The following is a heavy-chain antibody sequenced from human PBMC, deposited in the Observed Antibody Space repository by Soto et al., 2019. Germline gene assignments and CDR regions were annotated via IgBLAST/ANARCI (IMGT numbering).Heavy chain of an antibody. D-gene: IGHD3-16*01. CDR2: ISYDGNYI. Sequence: QVQLVESGGGVVQPGASLRLSCEASGFDFSSYAMHWVRQAPGKGLEWVGVISYDGNYIYYADSVKGRFTISRDNSKNTLYVQVNSLRPEDTAVYYCAKGILSATIGPYAMDVWGQGPTVTVSS. V-gene: IGHV3-30*18. J-gene: IGHJ6*02. CDR3: AKGILSATIGPYAMDV. CDR1: GFDFSSYA.